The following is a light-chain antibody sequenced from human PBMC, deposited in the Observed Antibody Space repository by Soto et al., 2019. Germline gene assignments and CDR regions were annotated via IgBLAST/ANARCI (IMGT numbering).Light chain of an antibody. Sequence: QLVLTQSPSASAPLGAAITLTCTLSSGHSSYAIAWHKQQPEKGPRFLMKVNSDGRHNKGDGIPDRFSGSSSGAERDLIISRLQSDDEGDYYCQTWGTGIQVFGGGTQLTVL. CDR3: QTWGTGIQV. J-gene: IGLJ2*01. V-gene: IGLV4-69*01. CDR1: SGHSSYA. CDR2: VNSDGRH.